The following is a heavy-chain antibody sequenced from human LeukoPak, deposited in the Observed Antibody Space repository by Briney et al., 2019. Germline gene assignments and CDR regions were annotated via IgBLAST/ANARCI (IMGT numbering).Heavy chain of an antibody. Sequence: PSETLSLTCSASGGSFSTYYWTWIRQPPGKGLECIGYVYYTGSTNYNPSLQSRVAISIDTSKNQFSLKLRSVTAADTAVYFCARIDGDLLDSWGQGTLVAVSS. V-gene: IGHV4-59*08. CDR2: VYYTGST. D-gene: IGHD4-17*01. J-gene: IGHJ4*02. CDR1: GGSFSTYY. CDR3: ARIDGDLLDS.